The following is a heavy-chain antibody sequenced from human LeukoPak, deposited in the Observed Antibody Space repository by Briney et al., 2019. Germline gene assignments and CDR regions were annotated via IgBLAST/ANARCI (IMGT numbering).Heavy chain of an antibody. V-gene: IGHV3-7*01. Sequence: PGGSLRLSCAASGFTFSMYWMYWVRQAPGKGLEWLASIKVDGSDTYYDDSVKGRFIISRDNAKNSLYLQLNSLRADDTAVYYCAREPRKGIFGVVITKYYYYYMDVWGKGTTVTVSS. CDR1: GFTFSMYW. J-gene: IGHJ6*03. CDR3: AREPRKGIFGVVITKYYYYYMDV. D-gene: IGHD3-3*01. CDR2: IKVDGSDT.